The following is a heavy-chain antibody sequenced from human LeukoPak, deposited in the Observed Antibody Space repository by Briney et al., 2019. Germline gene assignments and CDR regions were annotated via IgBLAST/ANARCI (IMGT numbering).Heavy chain of an antibody. J-gene: IGHJ2*01. CDR3: AILELGAYFDL. CDR2: INHSGST. D-gene: IGHD3-16*01. CDR1: GGSFSGYY. Sequence: SETLSLTCAVYGGSFSGYYWSWIRQPPGKGLEWIGEINHSGSTNYNPSLKSRVTISVDTSKNQFSLKLSSVSAADTAVYYWAILELGAYFDLWGRGTLVTVSS. V-gene: IGHV4-34*01.